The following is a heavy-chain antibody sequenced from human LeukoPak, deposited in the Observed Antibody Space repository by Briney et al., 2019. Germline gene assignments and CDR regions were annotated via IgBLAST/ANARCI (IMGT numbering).Heavy chain of an antibody. CDR3: ARSYYDSSGYYHVDAFDI. Sequence: SETLSLTCTVSGGSISSYYWSWIRQPPGKGLEWIGYIYYSGSTNYNPSLKSRVTISVDTSKNQFSLKLSSVTAADTAVYYCARSYYDSSGYYHVDAFDIWGQGTMVTVSS. J-gene: IGHJ3*02. D-gene: IGHD3-22*01. CDR2: IYYSGST. V-gene: IGHV4-59*01. CDR1: GGSISSYY.